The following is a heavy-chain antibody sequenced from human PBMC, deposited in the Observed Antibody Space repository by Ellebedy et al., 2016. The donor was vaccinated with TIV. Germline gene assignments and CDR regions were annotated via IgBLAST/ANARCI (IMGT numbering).Heavy chain of an antibody. Sequence: GGSLRLSCAASGFTVSSNYMSWVRQAPGKGLEWVSVIYSGGSTYYADSVKGRFTISRDNSKNTLYLQMNSLRAEDTAVYYCARATWIQLWFGYFDYWGQGTLVTVSS. J-gene: IGHJ4*02. CDR3: ARATWIQLWFGYFDY. D-gene: IGHD5-18*01. V-gene: IGHV3-53*01. CDR2: IYSGGST. CDR1: GFTVSSNY.